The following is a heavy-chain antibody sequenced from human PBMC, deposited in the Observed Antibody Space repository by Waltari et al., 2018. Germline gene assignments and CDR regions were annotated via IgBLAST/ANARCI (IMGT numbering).Heavy chain of an antibody. CDR1: GGSISSYY. D-gene: IGHD3-3*01. J-gene: IGHJ5*02. Sequence: QVQLQESGPGLVKPSETLSLTCTVSGGSISSYYWSWIRQPPGKGLEWIGYIYYRGSTNHNPSVKRRVTMTVDTAKNQFSLKLSSVTAADTAVYYCARVTILGAGWFDPWGQGTLVTVSS. CDR3: ARVTILGAGWFDP. CDR2: IYYRGST. V-gene: IGHV4-59*01.